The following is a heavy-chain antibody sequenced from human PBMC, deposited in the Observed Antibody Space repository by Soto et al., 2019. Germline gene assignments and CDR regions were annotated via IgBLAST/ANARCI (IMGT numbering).Heavy chain of an antibody. CDR2: IWYDGSNK. D-gene: IGHD3-22*01. Sequence: QVQLVESGGGVVQPGRSLRLSCAASGFTFSSYGMHWVRQAPGKGLEWVAVIWYDGSNKYYADSVRGRFTISRDNSKNTLYLQMNSLRAEDTAVYYCVSSGENFDYWGQGTLVTVSS. CDR1: GFTFSSYG. J-gene: IGHJ4*02. CDR3: VSSGENFDY. V-gene: IGHV3-33*01.